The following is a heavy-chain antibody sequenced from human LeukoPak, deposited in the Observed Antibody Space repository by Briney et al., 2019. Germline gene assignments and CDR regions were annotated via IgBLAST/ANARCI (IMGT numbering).Heavy chain of an antibody. J-gene: IGHJ4*02. V-gene: IGHV3-21*01. Sequence: GGSLRLSCAASGFTFSTYSMNWIRQAPGKGLEWVSSISSSSSYIYYADSVKGRFTISRDNAKYSLYLQMNGLRAEDTAVYYCARWSGMATVTSDYWGQGTLVTVSS. D-gene: IGHD5-24*01. CDR3: ARWSGMATVTSDY. CDR2: ISSSSSYI. CDR1: GFTFSTYS.